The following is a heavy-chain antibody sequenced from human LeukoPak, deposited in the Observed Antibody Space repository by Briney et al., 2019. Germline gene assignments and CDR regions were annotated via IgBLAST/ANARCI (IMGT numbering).Heavy chain of an antibody. V-gene: IGHV3-23*01. D-gene: IGHD6-13*01. CDR3: AKSFGPVIAAAGTGAD. Sequence: GGSLRLSCAASGFTFSTYAMSWVRQAPGKGLEWVSGISGSGDSTYYADSVKGRFTISRDNSKNTLYLQMNSLRAEDTAVYYCAKSFGPVIAAAGTGADWGQGTLVTVSS. CDR2: ISGSGDST. CDR1: GFTFSTYA. J-gene: IGHJ4*02.